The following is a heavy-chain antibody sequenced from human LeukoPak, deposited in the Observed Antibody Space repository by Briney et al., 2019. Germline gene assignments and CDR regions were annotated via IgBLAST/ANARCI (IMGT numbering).Heavy chain of an antibody. CDR1: GYTFTSYG. CDR3: ARDPNTSCYTFRCGMDV. CDR2: SSAYNGNT. V-gene: IGHV1-18*01. J-gene: IGHJ6*02. Sequence: ASVKVSCKASGYTFTSYGISWVRQAPGEGVEWMGWSSAYNGNTNYAQKLQGRVTIPTDTSTSTAYMELRSLRSDDTAVYYCARDPNTSCYTFRCGMDVWGQGTTVTVSS. D-gene: IGHD2-2*02.